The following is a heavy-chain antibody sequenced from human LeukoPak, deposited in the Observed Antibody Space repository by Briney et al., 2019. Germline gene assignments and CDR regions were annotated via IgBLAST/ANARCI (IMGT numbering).Heavy chain of an antibody. CDR1: GFTFSSYG. J-gene: IGHJ5*02. CDR3: AKDHKAVAGTPVA. D-gene: IGHD6-19*01. CDR2: ISYNGGNK. Sequence: GRSLRLSCAASGFTFSSYGMHWVRQAPGKGLEWVAIISYNGGNKYYADSVKGRFTISRDNSKNTLYLQMNSLRAEDTAMYYCAKDHKAVAGTPVAWGQGTLVTVSS. V-gene: IGHV3-30*18.